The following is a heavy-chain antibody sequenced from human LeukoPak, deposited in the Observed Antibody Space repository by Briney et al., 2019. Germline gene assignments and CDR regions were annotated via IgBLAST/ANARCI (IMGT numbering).Heavy chain of an antibody. CDR3: AREAPYSYGSD. V-gene: IGHV3-30*03. CDR1: GFTFSSYG. Sequence: GGSLRLSCAASGFTFSSYGMHWVRQAPGKGLEWVAVISYDGSNKYYADSVKGRFTISRGNSKNTLYLQMNSLRAEDTAVYYCAREAPYSYGSDWGQGTLVTVSS. CDR2: ISYDGSNK. J-gene: IGHJ4*02. D-gene: IGHD5-18*01.